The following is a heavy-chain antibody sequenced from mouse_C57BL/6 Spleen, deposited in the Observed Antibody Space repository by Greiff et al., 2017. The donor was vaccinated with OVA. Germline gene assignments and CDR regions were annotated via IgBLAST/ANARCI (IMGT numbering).Heavy chain of an antibody. CDR2: IDPETGGT. J-gene: IGHJ1*03. CDR3: TLTTVVAHWYFDV. Sequence: VQLQQSGAELVRPGASVTLSCKASGYTFTDYEMHWVKQTPVHGLEWIGAIDPETGGTAYNQKFKGKAILTADKSSSTAYMELRSLTSEDSAVYYWTLTTVVAHWYFDVWGTGTTVTVS. V-gene: IGHV1-15*01. CDR1: GYTFTDYE. D-gene: IGHD1-1*01.